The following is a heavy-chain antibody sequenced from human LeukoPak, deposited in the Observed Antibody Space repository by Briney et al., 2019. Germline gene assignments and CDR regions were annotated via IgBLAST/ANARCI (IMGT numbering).Heavy chain of an antibody. CDR3: ARGSVAGTHDAFDI. Sequence: GGSLRPSCAASGFTFSSYDMHWVRQATGKGLEWVSGIGAAGDTYYPVSVKGRFTISRENAKNSLYVQMNSLRAGDTAVYYCARGSVAGTHDAFDIWGQGTVVTVSS. D-gene: IGHD6-19*01. CDR2: IGAAGDT. V-gene: IGHV3-13*01. CDR1: GFTFSSYD. J-gene: IGHJ3*02.